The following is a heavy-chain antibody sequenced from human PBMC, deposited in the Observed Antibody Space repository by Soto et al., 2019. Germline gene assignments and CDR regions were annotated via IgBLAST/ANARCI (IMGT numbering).Heavy chain of an antibody. CDR1: GLKLTTAGTS. CDR3: ARMGPGVRNYGLDV. D-gene: IGHD3-10*01. V-gene: IGHV2-70*04. Sequence: SGPTLENPTQTLTLTCTISGLKLTTAGTSLCWIRQPPGKALEWLARIDWDDDKFYSPSLKTRLSISKDTSKNQVVLTMTSVDPIDTATYYCARMGPGVRNYGLDVWGQGT. J-gene: IGHJ6*02. CDR2: IDWDDDK.